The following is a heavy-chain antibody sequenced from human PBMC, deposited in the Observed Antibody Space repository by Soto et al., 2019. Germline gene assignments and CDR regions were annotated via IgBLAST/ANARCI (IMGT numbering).Heavy chain of an antibody. CDR3: ARWSAIVGGAEALDV. CDR1: GYTFINYG. Sequence: QVQLVQSGAEVKKPGASVRVSCKTSGYTFINYGITWVRQAPGQGLEWMGWLSAYNGDTSSSEKLQDRFTMTTDTSTNTVSMDLRSLTSDDTAVYYCARWSAIVGGAEALDVWGKGKMVIVSS. J-gene: IGHJ3*01. CDR2: LSAYNGDT. D-gene: IGHD1-26*01. V-gene: IGHV1-18*01.